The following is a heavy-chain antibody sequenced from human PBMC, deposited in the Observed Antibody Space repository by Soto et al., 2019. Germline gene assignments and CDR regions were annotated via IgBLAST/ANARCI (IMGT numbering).Heavy chain of an antibody. CDR3: AKDLDRYCSGGSCYYFDY. CDR2: ISGSGGST. CDR1: GFTFSSYA. J-gene: IGHJ4*02. D-gene: IGHD2-15*01. V-gene: IGHV3-23*01. Sequence: PGGSLRLSCAASGFTFSSYAMSWVRQAPGKGLEWVSAISGSGGSTYYADSVKGRFTISRDNSKNTLYLQMNSLRAEDTAVYYCAKDLDRYCSGGSCYYFDYWGQGTLVTVSS.